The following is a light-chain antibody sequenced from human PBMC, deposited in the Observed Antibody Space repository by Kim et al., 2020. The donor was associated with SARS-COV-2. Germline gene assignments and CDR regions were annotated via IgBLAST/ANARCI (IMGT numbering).Light chain of an antibody. CDR3: QAWDSGVV. CDR2: QDS. V-gene: IGLV3-1*01. CDR1: KLGDKY. J-gene: IGLJ2*01. Sequence: SYELTQPPSVSVSPGQTASITCSGDKLGDKYACWYQQKPGQSPVLVIYQDSKRPSGIPERFSGSNSGNTATLTISGTQAMDEADYYCQAWDSGVVFGGGT.